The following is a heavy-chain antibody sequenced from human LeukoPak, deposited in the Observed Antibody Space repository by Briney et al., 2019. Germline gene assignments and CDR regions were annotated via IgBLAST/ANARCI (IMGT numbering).Heavy chain of an antibody. V-gene: IGHV3-48*01. CDR1: GFTFSSYS. Sequence: SGGSLSLSCAVSGFTFSSYSMNWVRQAPGRGLEWVPFITSSSSTINYADSVKGRFTISRDNAKNSLYLKMNSMRAEDTAVYYCATTGDGLTIDYWGQGTLVTVSS. CDR2: ITSSSSTI. D-gene: IGHD7-27*01. J-gene: IGHJ4*02. CDR3: ATTGDGLTIDY.